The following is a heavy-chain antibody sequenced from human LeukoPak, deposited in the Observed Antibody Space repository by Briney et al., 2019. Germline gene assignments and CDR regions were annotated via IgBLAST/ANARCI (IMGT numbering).Heavy chain of an antibody. CDR2: IGVAGDT. CDR3: ARGDSSYYYMDV. Sequence: GGSLRLSCAASGFTFSSYDMRWVRQATGKGLEWVSAIGVAGDTYYPGSVKGRFTISRENAKNSLYLQMNSLRDGDTAVYYCARGDSSYYYMDVWGKGTTVTVSS. CDR1: GFTFSSYD. D-gene: IGHD3-22*01. J-gene: IGHJ6*03. V-gene: IGHV3-13*01.